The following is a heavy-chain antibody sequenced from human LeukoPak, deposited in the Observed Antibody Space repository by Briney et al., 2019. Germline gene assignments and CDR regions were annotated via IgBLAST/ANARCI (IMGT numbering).Heavy chain of an antibody. V-gene: IGHV3-53*01. CDR1: GFTVRNNY. J-gene: IGHJ3*02. D-gene: IGHD2-2*02. CDR3: ARSGGCSSTSCYSRLDAFDI. Sequence: PGGSLRLSCAAPGFTVRNNYMSSVRQAPGKGLEWVSLIYSGGSTYYADSVQGRFTISRDNSKITLYLQMNSLRAEDTAVYYCARSGGCSSTSCYSRLDAFDIWGQGTMVTVSS. CDR2: IYSGGST.